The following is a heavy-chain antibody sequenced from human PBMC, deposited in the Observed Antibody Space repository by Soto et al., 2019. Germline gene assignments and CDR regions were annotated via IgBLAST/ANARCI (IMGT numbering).Heavy chain of an antibody. Sequence: SETLSLTCTVSGGSISSSSYYWGWIRQPPGKGLEWIGSIYYSGSTYYNPSLKSRVTISVDTSKNQFSLKLSSVTAADTAVYYCARRYYDSSGYYFYAFDIWGQGTMVTVSS. CDR3: ARRYYDSSGYYFYAFDI. CDR1: GGSISSSSYY. CDR2: IYYSGST. J-gene: IGHJ3*02. D-gene: IGHD3-22*01. V-gene: IGHV4-39*01.